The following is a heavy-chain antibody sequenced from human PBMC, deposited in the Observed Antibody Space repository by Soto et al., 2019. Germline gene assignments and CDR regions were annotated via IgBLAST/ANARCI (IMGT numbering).Heavy chain of an antibody. Sequence: PSETLSLTCTVSGGSISSYYWSWIRQPPGKGLEWIGYIYYSGSTNYNPSLKSRVTISVDTSKNQFSLKLSSVTAADTAVYYCARANRYQLPNEGLDYWGQGTLVTVSS. V-gene: IGHV4-59*01. CDR1: GGSISSYY. J-gene: IGHJ4*02. CDR3: ARANRYQLPNEGLDY. D-gene: IGHD2-2*01. CDR2: IYYSGST.